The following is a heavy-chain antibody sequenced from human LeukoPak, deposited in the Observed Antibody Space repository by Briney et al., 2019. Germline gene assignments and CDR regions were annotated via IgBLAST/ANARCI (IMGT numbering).Heavy chain of an antibody. CDR3: ARVRLTFYVDTALDV. CDR2: ISSSSSYI. CDR1: GFTFSSYS. D-gene: IGHD5-18*01. J-gene: IGHJ6*04. V-gene: IGHV3-21*04. Sequence: GGSLRLSCAASGFTFSSYSMNWVRQAPGKGLEWVSSISSSSSYIYYADSVKGRFTISRDNAKNSLYLQMNSLRAEDTAVYYCARVRLTFYVDTALDVWGKGTTVTVSS.